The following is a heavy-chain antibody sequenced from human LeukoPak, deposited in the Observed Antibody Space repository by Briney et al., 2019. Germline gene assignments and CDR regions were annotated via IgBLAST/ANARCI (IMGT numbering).Heavy chain of an antibody. CDR1: GGSISSSSYY. CDR2: IYHSGST. Sequence: SETLSLTCTVSGGSISSSSYYWGWIRQPPGKGLEWIGSIYHSGSTYYNPSLKSRVTISVDTSKNQFSLKLSSVTAADTAVYYCAREELTVTKLKFDYWGQGTLVTVSS. D-gene: IGHD4-17*01. CDR3: AREELTVTKLKFDY. J-gene: IGHJ4*02. V-gene: IGHV4-39*07.